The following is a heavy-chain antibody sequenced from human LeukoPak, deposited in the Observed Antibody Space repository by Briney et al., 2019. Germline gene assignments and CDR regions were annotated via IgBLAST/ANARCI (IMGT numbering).Heavy chain of an antibody. D-gene: IGHD6-13*01. V-gene: IGHV4-39*01. CDR2: IYYSGST. J-gene: IGHJ4*02. CDR1: GGSISSSSYY. Sequence: SETLSLTCTVSGGSISSSSYYWGWIRQPPGKGLEWIGSIYYSGSTYYNPSLKSRVTISADTSKNQFSLKLSSVTAADTAVYYCARWNIAAAGIWSDWGQGTLVTVSS. CDR3: ARWNIAAAGIWSD.